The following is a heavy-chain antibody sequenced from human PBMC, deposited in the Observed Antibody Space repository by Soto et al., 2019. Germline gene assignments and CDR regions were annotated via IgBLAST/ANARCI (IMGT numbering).Heavy chain of an antibody. D-gene: IGHD3-10*01. Sequence: ASVKVSCKASGGTFSSYTISWVRQAPGQGLEWMGRIIPILGIANYAQKFQGRVTITADKSTSTAYMELSSLRSEDTAVYYCAIGPTGGSELVNDGYFDYWGQGTLVTVSS. CDR3: AIGPTGGSELVNDGYFDY. CDR1: GGTFSSYT. J-gene: IGHJ4*02. CDR2: IIPILGIA. V-gene: IGHV1-69*02.